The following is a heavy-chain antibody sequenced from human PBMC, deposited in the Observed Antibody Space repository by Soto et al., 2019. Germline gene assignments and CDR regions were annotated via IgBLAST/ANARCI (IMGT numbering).Heavy chain of an antibody. J-gene: IGHJ4*02. CDR1: AFTFSGFS. CDR2: ISSDGRTT. V-gene: IGHV3-30*01. D-gene: IGHD2-21*01. Sequence: QVQLRESGGGGVQPGGSLRLSHATSAFTFSGFSMHLFRQSPGKGLEWVAVISSDGRTTFYADAVKGRFTISRANSKDTRYLHRNSLRPEDTTVYYPAEGVVLTLWYFDNRGKVLLVTVS. CDR3: AEGVVLTLWYFDN.